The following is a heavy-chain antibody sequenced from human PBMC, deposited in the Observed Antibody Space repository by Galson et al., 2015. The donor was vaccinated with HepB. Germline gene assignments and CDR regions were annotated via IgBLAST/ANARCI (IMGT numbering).Heavy chain of an antibody. CDR3: TTGGSSGHHLYWNIGL. J-gene: IGHJ2*01. CDR1: GFTFTNAW. V-gene: IGHV3-15*01. Sequence: SLRLSCAASGFTFTNAWMSWVRQAPGKGLEWVGRIKSKIDGGTIDYAAPVKGRFTISRDDSKRTLYLQMNSLKMEDTAVYYCTTGGSSGHHLYWNIGLWGRGARVTVSS. CDR2: IKSKIDGGTI. D-gene: IGHD6-19*01.